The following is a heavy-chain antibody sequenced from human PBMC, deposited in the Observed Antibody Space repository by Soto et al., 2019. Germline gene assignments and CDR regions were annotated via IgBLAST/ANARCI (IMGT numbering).Heavy chain of an antibody. D-gene: IGHD3-3*01. CDR2: ISYDGSNK. CDR1: GFTFSSYG. CDR3: ANVLHSYYDLWSGYYMVPNDY. Sequence: QVQLVESGGGVVQPGRSLRLSCAASGFTFSSYGMHWVRQAPGKGLEWVAVISYDGSNKYYADSVKGRFTISRDNSKNTLYLQMNSLRAESTVVYYCANVLHSYYDLWSGYYMVPNDYWGQGTLVTVSS. J-gene: IGHJ4*02. V-gene: IGHV3-30*18.